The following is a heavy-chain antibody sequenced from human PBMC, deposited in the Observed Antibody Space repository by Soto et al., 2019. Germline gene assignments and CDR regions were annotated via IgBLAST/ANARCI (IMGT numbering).Heavy chain of an antibody. D-gene: IGHD3-3*01. J-gene: IGHJ5*02. V-gene: IGHV3-23*01. CDR3: AKDQRKPAVFGVVTLS. CDR2: ISGSGQTT. Sequence: EVQLLESGGGLGQPGGSLRLSCAGSGFTFSRFAMSWVRQVPGKGLEWVSAISGSGQTTYYADSVKGRFTVYRDNSNNTPELQKNSLRAEDTAVYYCAKDQRKPAVFGVVTLSWGQGTLVTVSS. CDR1: GFTFSRFA.